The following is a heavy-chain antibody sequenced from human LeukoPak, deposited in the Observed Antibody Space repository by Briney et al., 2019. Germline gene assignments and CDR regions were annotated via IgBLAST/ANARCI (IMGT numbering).Heavy chain of an antibody. CDR3: ASRGIEYYDFWSGQAAAFDI. D-gene: IGHD3-3*01. CDR1: GGSISSYY. Sequence: SETLSLTCTVSGGSISSYYWSWIRQPAGKGLEWIGRIYTSGSTNYNPSLKSRVTMSVDTSKNQFSLKLSSVTAADTAVYYCASRGIEYYDFWSGQAAAFDIWGQGTMVTVSS. J-gene: IGHJ3*02. CDR2: IYTSGST. V-gene: IGHV4-4*07.